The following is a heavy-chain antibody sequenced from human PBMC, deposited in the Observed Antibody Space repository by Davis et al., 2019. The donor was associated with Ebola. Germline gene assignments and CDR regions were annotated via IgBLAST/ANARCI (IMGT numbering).Heavy chain of an antibody. CDR1: GYPFTAYG. V-gene: IGHV1-18*01. CDR3: ARGTVTTGYFDY. Sequence: AASVKVSCKTSGYPFTAYGISWVRQAPGQGLEWMGWISADNGNTKYAQSFQGRVTVTTDTSTSTAYMELRSLRSDDTAVYYCARGTVTTGYFDYWGQGTLVTVSS. D-gene: IGHD4-17*01. J-gene: IGHJ4*02. CDR2: ISADNGNT.